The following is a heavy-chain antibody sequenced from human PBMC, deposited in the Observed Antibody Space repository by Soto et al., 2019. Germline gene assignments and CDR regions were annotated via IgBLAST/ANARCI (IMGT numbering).Heavy chain of an antibody. D-gene: IGHD6-19*01. CDR2: ISGSGGST. Sequence: EVQLLESGGGLVQPGGSLRLSCAASGFTFSSYAMSWVRQAPGKGLEWVSAISGSGGSTYYADSVKGRFTISRDNSKNTLYLQMNSPRAEDTAVYYCAKGKFQNSGPFDYWGQGTLVTVSS. CDR3: AKGKFQNSGPFDY. CDR1: GFTFSSYA. V-gene: IGHV3-23*01. J-gene: IGHJ4*02.